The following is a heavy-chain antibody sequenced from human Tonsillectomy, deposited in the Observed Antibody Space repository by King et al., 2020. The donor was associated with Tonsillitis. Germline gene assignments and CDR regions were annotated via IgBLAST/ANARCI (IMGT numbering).Heavy chain of an antibody. D-gene: IGHD5-18*01. J-gene: IGHJ4*02. CDR3: ARAGRGYSYGF. CDR2: IIPMLDIT. Sequence: VQLVESGAEVRKPGSSVKVSCKASGGTFSSYAISWVRQAPGQGLEWMGRIIPMLDITNYAQKFQGRVTITGDKSTSTAYMELRSLGCEDTAVYFCARAGRGYSYGFWGQGPLVTVSS. CDR1: GGTFSSYA. V-gene: IGHV1-69*09.